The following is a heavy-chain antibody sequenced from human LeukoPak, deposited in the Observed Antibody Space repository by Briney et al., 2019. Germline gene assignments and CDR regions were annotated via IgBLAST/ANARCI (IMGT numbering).Heavy chain of an antibody. CDR3: ARDGGSAMPFDY. V-gene: IGHV3-7*01. J-gene: IGHJ4*02. Sequence: GGSLRLSCAASGFTFSSYNMSWVRQAPGKGLEWVANIRQDGSDKYYVDSVKGRFTISRDNAKNSLYLQMNSLRAEDTAVYYCARDGGSAMPFDYWGQGTLVTVSS. D-gene: IGHD2-2*01. CDR1: GFTFSSYN. CDR2: IRQDGSDK.